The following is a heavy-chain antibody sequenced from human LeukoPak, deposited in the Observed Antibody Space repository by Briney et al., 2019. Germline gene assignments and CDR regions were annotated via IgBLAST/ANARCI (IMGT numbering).Heavy chain of an antibody. Sequence: GGSLRLSCAASGFTFSNAWMSWVRQAPGKGLEWVGRIKSKTDGGTTDYAAPVKGRFTISRDDSKNTLDLQMNSLKTEDTAVYYCTARGDTYYYDRSGYHESYFDYWGQGTLVTVSS. V-gene: IGHV3-15*01. CDR3: TARGDTYYYDRSGYHESYFDY. CDR1: GFTFSNAW. CDR2: IKSKTDGGTT. J-gene: IGHJ4*02. D-gene: IGHD3-22*01.